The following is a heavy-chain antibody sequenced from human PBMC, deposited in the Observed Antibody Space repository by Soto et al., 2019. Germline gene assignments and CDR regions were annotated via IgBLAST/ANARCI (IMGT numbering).Heavy chain of an antibody. D-gene: IGHD6-13*01. CDR3: ASSGIAAASFDY. CDR2: IYHSGST. Sequence: SETQSLTCTVSSGTIRSSDWWSWARQPPGKGLEWIGEIYHSGSTNYNPSLKSRVTISVDKSKNQFSLKLSSVTAADTAVYYCASSGIAAASFDYWGQGTLVTVSS. CDR1: SGTIRSSDW. J-gene: IGHJ4*02. V-gene: IGHV4-4*02.